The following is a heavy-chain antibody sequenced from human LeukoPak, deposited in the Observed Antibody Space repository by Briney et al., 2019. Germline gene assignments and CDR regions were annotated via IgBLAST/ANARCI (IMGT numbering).Heavy chain of an antibody. CDR1: GFTVSSNY. CDR3: AARGDYGYYYFDY. Sequence: GGSLRLSCAASGFTVSSNYMSWVRQAPGKGLEWVSVIYSGGSTYYADSVKGRFTISRDNSKNTLYLQMNSLRAEDTAVYYCAARGDYGYYYFDYWGQGTLVTVSS. D-gene: IGHD4-17*01. V-gene: IGHV3-53*01. CDR2: IYSGGST. J-gene: IGHJ4*02.